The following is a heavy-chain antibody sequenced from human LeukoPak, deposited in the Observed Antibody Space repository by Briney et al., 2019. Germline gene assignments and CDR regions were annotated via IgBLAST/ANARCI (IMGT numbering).Heavy chain of an antibody. J-gene: IGHJ4*02. D-gene: IGHD3-22*01. CDR1: GFTFSSYS. V-gene: IGHV3-21*01. Sequence: GGSLRLSCAASGFTFSSYSMNWVRQAPGKGLEWVSSISSTSIYIYYADSVKGRFSISRDNAKSSLYLQMNSLRAEDTAVYYCARDGGDYYDSSGVFDYWGQGTLVTVSS. CDR2: ISSTSIYI. CDR3: ARDGGDYYDSSGVFDY.